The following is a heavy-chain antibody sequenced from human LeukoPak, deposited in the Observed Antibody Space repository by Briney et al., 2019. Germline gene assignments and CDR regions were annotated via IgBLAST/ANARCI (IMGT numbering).Heavy chain of an antibody. V-gene: IGHV3-53*01. CDR2: IYSGGST. CDR1: GLTVSSIY. J-gene: IGHJ3*02. CDR3: STGSGQAFYI. Sequence: GRCLRLSCAASGLTVSSIYMSWVRQPPGKGMEWDSVIYSGGSTYLPDSVKGRFTISSDNAKNTLYVQINSLRAEDKAVYYGSTGSGQAFYIWGRGTMVTVS. D-gene: IGHD3-10*01.